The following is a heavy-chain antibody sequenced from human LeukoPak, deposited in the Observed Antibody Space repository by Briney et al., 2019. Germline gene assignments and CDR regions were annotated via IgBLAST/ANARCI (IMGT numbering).Heavy chain of an antibody. D-gene: IGHD3-22*01. J-gene: IGHJ3*02. CDR1: GFTFSSYW. CDR2: IKQDGSEK. CDR3: ARGSSDSRGYYYRLDAFDI. Sequence: GGSLRLSCAASGFTFSSYWMSWVRQAPGKGLEWVANIKQDGSEKYYVDSVKGRFTISRDNAKNSLYLLMNSLRAEDTAVYYCARGSSDSRGYYYRLDAFDIWGQGTMVTVSS. V-gene: IGHV3-7*01.